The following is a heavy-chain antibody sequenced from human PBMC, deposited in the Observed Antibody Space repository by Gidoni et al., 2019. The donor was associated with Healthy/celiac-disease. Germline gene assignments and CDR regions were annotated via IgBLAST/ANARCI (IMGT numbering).Heavy chain of an antibody. Sequence: EVQLVESGGGLVKPGGSLRLSCAASGFTFSNAWMNWVRQAPGKGLEWVGRIKSKTDGGTTDYAATVKGRFTISRDDSKNTLYLQMNSLKTEDTAVYYCTTFGRYFDWLEDYWGQGTRVTVAS. CDR2: IKSKTDGGTT. V-gene: IGHV3-15*07. J-gene: IGHJ4*02. D-gene: IGHD3-9*01. CDR3: TTFGRYFDWLEDY. CDR1: GFTFSNAW.